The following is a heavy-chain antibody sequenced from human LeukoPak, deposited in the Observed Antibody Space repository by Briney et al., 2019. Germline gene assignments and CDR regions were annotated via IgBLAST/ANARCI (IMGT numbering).Heavy chain of an antibody. V-gene: IGHV4-34*01. Sequence: SETLSLTCAVYGGSFSGYYWSWIRQPPGKGLEWIGEINHSGSTNYNPSLKSRVTISVDTSKNQFSLKLSSVTAADTAVYYCAMSTNYDILTGYPDAFDIWGQGTMVTVSS. D-gene: IGHD3-9*01. CDR3: AMSTNYDILTGYPDAFDI. CDR1: GGSFSGYY. J-gene: IGHJ3*02. CDR2: INHSGST.